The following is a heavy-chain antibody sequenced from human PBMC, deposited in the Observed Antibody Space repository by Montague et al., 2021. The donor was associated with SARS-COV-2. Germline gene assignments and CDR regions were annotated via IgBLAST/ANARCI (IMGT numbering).Heavy chain of an antibody. CDR3: ARDRPRSYYYDSGTYTWGGYGMDV. V-gene: IGHV4-4*02. CDR2: IYHTRST. D-gene: IGHD3-10*01. Sequence: SETLSLTYVVSGDSISTDNWWTWVRLPPGKGLEWVGEIYHTRSTKYKPSLKSRVSMSVDKSWNQFSLRLTSVTAADTAIYYCARDRPRSYYYDSGTYTWGGYGMDVWGQGTAVTVS. J-gene: IGHJ6*02. CDR1: GDSISTDNW.